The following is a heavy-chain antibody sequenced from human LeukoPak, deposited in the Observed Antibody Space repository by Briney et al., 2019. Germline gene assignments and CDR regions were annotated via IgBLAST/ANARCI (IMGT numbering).Heavy chain of an antibody. CDR1: GDSITNYY. CDR3: ARDSGSGWPLFDD. Sequence: SETLSLTCTVSGDSITNYYWTWIRQSAGKGPEWIGRVHTSGSTSYNPSLKSRLNMSVDTSKNQFSLLLSSVTAADTAVYFCARDSGSGWPLFDDWGQGTLVTVSS. D-gene: IGHD6-19*01. V-gene: IGHV4-4*07. J-gene: IGHJ4*02. CDR2: VHTSGST.